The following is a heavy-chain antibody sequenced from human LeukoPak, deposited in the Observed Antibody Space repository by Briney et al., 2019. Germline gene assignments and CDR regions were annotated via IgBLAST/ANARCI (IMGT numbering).Heavy chain of an antibody. CDR2: ISSSGLNT. Sequence: PGGSLRLSCAASGFNFGDAAMTWVRQVPGKGLQWVSLISSSGLNTYYADSVKGRFALSRDNSKNTLDLQMNSLRADDTAVYYCVKDIQCSHWGQGTPVIVSS. J-gene: IGHJ4*02. V-gene: IGHV3-23*01. CDR3: VKDIQCSH. D-gene: IGHD2-21*01. CDR1: GFNFGDAA.